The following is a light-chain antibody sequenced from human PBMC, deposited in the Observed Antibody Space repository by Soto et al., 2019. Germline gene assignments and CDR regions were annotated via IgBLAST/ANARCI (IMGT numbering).Light chain of an antibody. CDR1: QSVSNSY. J-gene: IGKJ1*01. CDR2: GAS. Sequence: EVVLTQSPGTLSLSPGERATLSCRASQSVSNSYLAWYQQIPGQAPRLLIYGASSRATGIPDRFSGSGSGPDFTLTISRLEPEDFAVYYCQQYGSSPRTLGQGTKVEIK. CDR3: QQYGSSPRT. V-gene: IGKV3-20*01.